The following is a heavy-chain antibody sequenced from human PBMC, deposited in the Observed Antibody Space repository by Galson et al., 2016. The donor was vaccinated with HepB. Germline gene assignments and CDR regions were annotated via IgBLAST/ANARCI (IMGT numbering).Heavy chain of an antibody. D-gene: IGHD4-17*01. CDR2: IHPSGST. CDR1: GDSMSSHDW. Sequence: SETLSLTCGVSGDSMSSHDWWSWIRQPPGKGLEWIGEIHPSGSTNYKPSLKSRVTISVDRSRKQFYLRLYSVTAADTAVYYCARALAVNGAFDIWGQGTMVTVSS. J-gene: IGHJ3*02. CDR3: ARALAVNGAFDI. V-gene: IGHV4-4*02.